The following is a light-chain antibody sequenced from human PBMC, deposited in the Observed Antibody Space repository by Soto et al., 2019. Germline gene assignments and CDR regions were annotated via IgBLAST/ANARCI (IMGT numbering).Light chain of an antibody. CDR1: QSVFSS. V-gene: IGKV3-15*01. J-gene: IGKJ1*01. CDR2: GAS. CDR3: QQYNNWPPWT. Sequence: EIVLTQSPGTLSLSPGERATLSCRASQSVFSSLAWYQQKPGQAPRLLMYGASTRATGIPDRFSGSGSGSEFTLTISGLQSEDFAVYYCQQYNNWPPWTFGQGTKVDIK.